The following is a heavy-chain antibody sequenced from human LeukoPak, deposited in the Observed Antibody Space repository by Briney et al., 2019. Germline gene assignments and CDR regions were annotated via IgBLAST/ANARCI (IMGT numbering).Heavy chain of an antibody. CDR3: ARVGATSAFDI. J-gene: IGHJ3*02. D-gene: IGHD1-26*01. Sequence: GGSLRLSCAASGFTFSSYGMHWVRQAPGKGLDWVSSISSTSSSIYYADSVKGRFTISRDNSKNTLYPQMNSLRVEDTAVYYCARVGATSAFDIWGQGTMVTVSS. CDR1: GFTFSSYG. CDR2: ISSTSSSI. V-gene: IGHV3-21*04.